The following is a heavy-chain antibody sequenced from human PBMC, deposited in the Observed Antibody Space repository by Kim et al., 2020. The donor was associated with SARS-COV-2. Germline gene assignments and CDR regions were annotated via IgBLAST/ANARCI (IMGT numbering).Heavy chain of an antibody. V-gene: IGHV3-30*01. J-gene: IGHJ3*02. Sequence: ADSGKGRITISRDNTKNTLYLKRNSLGAEDTAVYYCARGRGGSYFDAFDIWGQGTMVTVSS. D-gene: IGHD1-26*01. CDR3: ARGRGGSYFDAFDI.